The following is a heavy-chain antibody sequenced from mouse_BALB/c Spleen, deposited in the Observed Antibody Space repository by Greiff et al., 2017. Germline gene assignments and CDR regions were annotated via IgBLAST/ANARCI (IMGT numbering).Heavy chain of an antibody. V-gene: IGHV3-2*02. CDR2: ISYSGST. Sequence: EVKLMESGPGLVKPSQSLSLTCTVTGYSITSDYAWNWIRQFPGNKLEWMGYISYSGSTSYNPSLKSRISITRDTSKNQFFLQLNSVTTEDTATYYCARDEYWGQGTLVTVSA. CDR3: ARDEY. CDR1: GYSITSDYA. J-gene: IGHJ3*01.